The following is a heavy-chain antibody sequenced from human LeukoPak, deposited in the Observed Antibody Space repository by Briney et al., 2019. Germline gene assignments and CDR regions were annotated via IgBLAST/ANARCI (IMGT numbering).Heavy chain of an antibody. D-gene: IGHD3-3*01. CDR3: ARVGPSAGYYFDS. Sequence: GGSLRLSCAASGITFSGFSMNWVRQAPGKGLEWVSSISPGSTYIYNADSVKGRFTISRDNARNSLYLQMNSLRAEDTAVYYCARVGPSAGYYFDSWGQGTLVTVSS. V-gene: IGHV3-21*01. J-gene: IGHJ4*02. CDR2: ISPGSTYI. CDR1: GITFSGFS.